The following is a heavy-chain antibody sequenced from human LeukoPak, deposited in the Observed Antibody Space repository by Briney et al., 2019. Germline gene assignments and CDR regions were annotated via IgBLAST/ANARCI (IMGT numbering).Heavy chain of an antibody. Sequence: GGSLRLSCAASGFAFSDSWMTWIRQAPGKGLEWVAFIKGDGSAKKYVDSVKGRFTISRDNAKNSLFLQMNNLRAEDTAVYYCARDRGWIQHDIWGQGTMVTVSS. V-gene: IGHV3-7*01. CDR3: ARDRGWIQHDI. J-gene: IGHJ3*02. D-gene: IGHD5-18*01. CDR2: IKGDGSAK. CDR1: GFAFSDSW.